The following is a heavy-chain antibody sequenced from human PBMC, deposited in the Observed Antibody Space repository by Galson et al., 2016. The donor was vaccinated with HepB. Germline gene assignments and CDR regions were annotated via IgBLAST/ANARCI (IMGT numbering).Heavy chain of an antibody. CDR2: INEGGSEK. V-gene: IGHV3-7*03. CDR3: STGCHNSISGK. CDR1: GFIFSSHW. D-gene: IGHD3-3*02. J-gene: IGHJ4*02. Sequence: SLSLSCAASGFIFSSHWMTWVRQAPGKGLEWVASINEGGSEKYFVDSVKGPFTISSDNAKMSRFLQMSSLTAEDTAVYYWSTGCHNSISGKWGQGTLVTVSS.